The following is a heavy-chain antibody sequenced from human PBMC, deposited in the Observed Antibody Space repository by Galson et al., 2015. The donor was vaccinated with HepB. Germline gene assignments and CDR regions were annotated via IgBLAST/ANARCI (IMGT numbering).Heavy chain of an antibody. CDR1: GFPFSSYA. D-gene: IGHD4-23*01. CDR2: IGASGATT. CDR3: ATVGGGGKFPYFEY. Sequence: SLRLSCAVSGFPFSSYAMTWVRQAPGKGLEWVSSIGASGATTFYADSVKGRFTISRDNSKNTLLVQMDSLKAEDTAVYYCATVGGGGKFPYFEYWGQGALVTVSS. J-gene: IGHJ4*02. V-gene: IGHV3-23*01.